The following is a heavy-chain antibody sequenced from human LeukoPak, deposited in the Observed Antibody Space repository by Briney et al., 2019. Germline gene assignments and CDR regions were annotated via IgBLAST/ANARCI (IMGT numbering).Heavy chain of an antibody. CDR2: IYSGGST. Sequence: GGSLRLSCAASGFTVSSNYMSWVRQAPGKGLEWVSVIYSGGSTYYADSVTGRFTISRDNSKNTLYLQMNSLRAEDTAVYYCARTIFGVVIPDQYFDYWGQGTLVTVSS. CDR1: GFTVSSNY. CDR3: ARTIFGVVIPDQYFDY. V-gene: IGHV3-66*02. J-gene: IGHJ4*02. D-gene: IGHD3-3*01.